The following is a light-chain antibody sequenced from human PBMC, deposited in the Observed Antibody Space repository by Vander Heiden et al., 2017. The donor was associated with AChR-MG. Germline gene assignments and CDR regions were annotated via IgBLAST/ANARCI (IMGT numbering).Light chain of an antibody. CDR2: GDD. V-gene: IGLV1-47*01. CDR3: AVWDDSLSRWL. J-gene: IGLJ3*02. CDR1: NSHIGSNF. Sequence: QSVLTHPPSASGTPGQRVTISWSGGNSHIGSNFLSWYQQFPGPAPKLLIYGDDQRPSGVPDRFSASKSDTSASLAISGPQSEDEAVYYCAVWDDSLSRWLFGGGTKLTVL.